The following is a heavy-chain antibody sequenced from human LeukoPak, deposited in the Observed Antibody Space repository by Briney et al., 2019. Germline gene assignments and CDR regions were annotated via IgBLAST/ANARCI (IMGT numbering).Heavy chain of an antibody. Sequence: GGSLRLSCAASGFTFSNYWMHWVRHAPGKGLVWVSRINSDGINTNYADSVKGRFTISRDNANNTLNLQMNSLRAEDTAVYYCTTGAGAPENYWGQGTLVTVSS. J-gene: IGHJ4*02. CDR1: GFTFSNYW. D-gene: IGHD3-10*01. V-gene: IGHV3-74*01. CDR2: INSDGINT. CDR3: TTGAGAPENY.